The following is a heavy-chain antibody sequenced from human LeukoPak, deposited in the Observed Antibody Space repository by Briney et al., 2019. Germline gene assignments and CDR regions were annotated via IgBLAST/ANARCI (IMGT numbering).Heavy chain of an antibody. V-gene: IGHV1-2*02. CDR2: INPNSGGT. J-gene: IGHJ1*01. CDR1: GYTFTGYY. D-gene: IGHD3-22*01. Sequence: ASVKVSCKASGYTFTGYYMHWVRPAPGQGLEWMGWINPNSGGTNYAQKFQGRVTMTRDTSISTAYMELSRLRSDDTAVYYCASLTYYYDSSGLEYFQHWGQGTLVTVSS. CDR3: ASLTYYYDSSGLEYFQH.